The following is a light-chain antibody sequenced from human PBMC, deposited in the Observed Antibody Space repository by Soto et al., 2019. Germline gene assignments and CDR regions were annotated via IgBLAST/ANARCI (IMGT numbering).Light chain of an antibody. CDR3: LQHGSYPCT. Sequence: DIQLTQSPSSLSASVGDRVTITCRASQGIRDDLAWYQQKPGIAPKRLIYAASTLQSGVPLWFSGSGSGTEFTLTISSLKPEDIATYYCLQHGSYPCTFGQGTKVDIK. CDR2: AAS. J-gene: IGKJ1*01. V-gene: IGKV1-17*01. CDR1: QGIRDD.